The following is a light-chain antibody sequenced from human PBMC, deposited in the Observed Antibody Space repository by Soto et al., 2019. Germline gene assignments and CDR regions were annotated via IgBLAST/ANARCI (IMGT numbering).Light chain of an antibody. CDR1: SSDVGAYNY. CDR2: DVT. CDR3: SSYTSSRTLV. V-gene: IGLV2-14*03. Sequence: QSALTQPATVSGSPGQSITISCTGTSSDVGAYNYVAWYQHHPGKVPKLMIYDVTNRPSGVSGRFSGSKSGNTASLTISGLQAEDEADYYCSSYTSSRTLVFGSGTKLTVL. J-gene: IGLJ1*01.